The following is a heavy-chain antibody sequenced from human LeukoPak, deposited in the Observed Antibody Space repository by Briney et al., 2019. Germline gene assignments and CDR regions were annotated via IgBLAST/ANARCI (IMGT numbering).Heavy chain of an antibody. CDR1: GFTFSSYG. D-gene: IGHD5-24*01. J-gene: IGHJ4*02. Sequence: GRSLRLSCAASGFTFSSYGMHWVRQAPGKGLEWVAVIWYDGGNKYYADSVKGRFTISRDNSKNTLYLQMNSLRAEDTAVYYCTKDLYSRDVYNTSFDSWGQGNLVTVSS. V-gene: IGHV3-33*06. CDR2: IWYDGGNK. CDR3: TKDLYSRDVYNTSFDS.